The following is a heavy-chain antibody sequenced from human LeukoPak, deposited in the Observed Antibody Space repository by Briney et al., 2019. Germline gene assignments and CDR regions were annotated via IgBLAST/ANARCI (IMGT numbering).Heavy chain of an antibody. Sequence: GGSLRLSCAASGFTFSSYSMNWVRQAPGKGLEWVSYISSSSSYIYYADSVKGRFTISRDNAKNSLYLQMNSLRAEDTAVYYCARDRISGSYSGTNDAFDIWGQGTMVTVSS. CDR3: ARDRISGSYSGTNDAFDI. D-gene: IGHD1-26*01. CDR1: GFTFSSYS. J-gene: IGHJ3*02. V-gene: IGHV3-21*05. CDR2: ISSSSSYI.